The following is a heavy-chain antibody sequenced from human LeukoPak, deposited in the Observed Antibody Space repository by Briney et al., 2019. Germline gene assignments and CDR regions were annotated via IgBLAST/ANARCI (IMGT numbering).Heavy chain of an antibody. D-gene: IGHD3-16*01. CDR3: AKRGLLVRSAFDI. J-gene: IGHJ3*02. V-gene: IGHV4-39*07. CDR2: IYYSGST. CDR1: GGSISSSSYY. Sequence: SETLSLTCTVSGGSISSSSYYWGWIRQPPGKGLEWIGTIYYSGSTFYNPSLESRVTISVDTSKNQFSLKLSSVTAADTAVYYCAKRGLLVRSAFDIWGQGTMVTVSS.